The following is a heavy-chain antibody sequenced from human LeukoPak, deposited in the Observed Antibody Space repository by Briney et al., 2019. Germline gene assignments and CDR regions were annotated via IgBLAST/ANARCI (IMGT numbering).Heavy chain of an antibody. Sequence: GESLKISCKGSGYSFTTYWIGWVRQMPGKGLEWMGIIYPGDSETRYSPSFQGQVTISADKSISTASLQWSSLKASDTAMYYCAKWGDYDILTGYYVNPNYYYYGMDVWGQGTTVTVSS. CDR2: IYPGDSET. D-gene: IGHD3-9*01. CDR1: GYSFTTYW. CDR3: AKWGDYDILTGYYVNPNYYYYGMDV. V-gene: IGHV5-51*01. J-gene: IGHJ6*02.